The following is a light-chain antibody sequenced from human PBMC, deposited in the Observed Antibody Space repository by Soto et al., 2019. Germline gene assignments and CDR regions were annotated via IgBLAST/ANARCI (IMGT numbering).Light chain of an antibody. V-gene: IGKV1-27*01. CDR1: QGISNY. Sequence: DIQMTQSPSSLSASVGDRVTITCRASQGISNYLAWYQQKPGKVPKLLIYAASTLQSGVPSRFSGSGSGTDFTLTISSLQPEDAATYFCQKYNSPPQTFGQRTKVDIK. J-gene: IGKJ1*01. CDR2: AAS. CDR3: QKYNSPPQT.